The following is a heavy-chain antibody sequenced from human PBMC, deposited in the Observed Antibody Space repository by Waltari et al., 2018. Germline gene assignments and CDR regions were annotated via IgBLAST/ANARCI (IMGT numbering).Heavy chain of an antibody. CDR3: ARDSYSSGWYSGFDP. Sequence: QVQLQQSGPGLVKPSQTLSRTCAISVDSVSSNSAAWNWSRESPTRRLEWLGRTYYRSKWYNDYAVSVKSRITINPDTSKNQFSLQLNSVTPEDTAVYYCARDSYSSGWYSGFDPWGQGTLVTVSS. J-gene: IGHJ5*02. CDR1: VDSVSSNSAA. V-gene: IGHV6-1*01. D-gene: IGHD6-19*01. CDR2: TYYRSKWYN.